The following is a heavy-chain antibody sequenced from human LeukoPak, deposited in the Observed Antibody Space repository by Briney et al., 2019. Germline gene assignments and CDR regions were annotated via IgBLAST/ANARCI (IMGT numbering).Heavy chain of an antibody. J-gene: IGHJ4*02. CDR2: IYYSGST. D-gene: IGHD3-10*01. CDR1: GGSISSSSYY. V-gene: IGHV4-39*01. CDR3: MIQFGDLFQ. Sequence: PSETLSLTCTVSGGSISSSSYYWGWIRQPPGKGLEWIGSIYYSGSTYYNPSLKSRVTISVDTSKNQFSLKLSSVTAADTAVYYCMIQFGDLFQWGQGTLVTVSS.